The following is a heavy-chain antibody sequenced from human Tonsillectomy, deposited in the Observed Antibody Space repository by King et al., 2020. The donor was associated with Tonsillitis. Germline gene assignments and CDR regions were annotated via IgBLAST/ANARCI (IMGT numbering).Heavy chain of an antibody. Sequence: VQLVESGAEVKKPGSSVKVSCKASGGTFSSYAISWVRQAPGQGLEWMGGIIPIFDTPNYAQRLQGRVTITADESTSTAYMELSSLRSEDTAVYYCARAQEDYYDTSGSSPYMGVWGRGTTVTVSS. CDR1: GGTFSSYA. CDR2: IIPIFDTP. CDR3: ARAQEDYYDTSGSSPYMGV. V-gene: IGHV1-69*01. D-gene: IGHD3-22*01. J-gene: IGHJ6*03.